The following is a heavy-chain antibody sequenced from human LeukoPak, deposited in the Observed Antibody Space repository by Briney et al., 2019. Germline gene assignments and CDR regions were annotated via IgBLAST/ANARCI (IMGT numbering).Heavy chain of an antibody. CDR1: GGSISSYY. D-gene: IGHD3-22*01. Sequence: PSETLSLTCTVSGGSISSYYWSWIRQPPGKGLEWIGYIYYSGSTNYNPSLKSRVTISVDTSKNQFSLKLSSVTAADTAVYYCARVLPDSSGYFPNWFDPWGQGTLVTVSS. CDR3: ARVLPDSSGYFPNWFDP. V-gene: IGHV4-59*01. J-gene: IGHJ5*02. CDR2: IYYSGST.